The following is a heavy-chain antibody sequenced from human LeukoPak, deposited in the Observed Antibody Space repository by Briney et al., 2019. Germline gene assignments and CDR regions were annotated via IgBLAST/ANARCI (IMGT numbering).Heavy chain of an antibody. CDR2: ISTGSSYI. J-gene: IGHJ4*02. D-gene: IGHD5-24*01. CDR3: AKEGRSLQTY. V-gene: IGHV3-21*01. CDR1: GFTFSSYA. Sequence: PGGSLRLSCAASGFTFSSYAMSWVRQAPGKGLEWVSSISTGSSYIYYANSVKGRFTISRDNAKNSLYLQMNSLRAEDTAVYYCAKEGRSLQTYWGQGTLVTASS.